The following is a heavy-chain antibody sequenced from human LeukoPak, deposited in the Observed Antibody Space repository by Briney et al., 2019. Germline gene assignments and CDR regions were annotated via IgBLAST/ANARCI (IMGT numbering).Heavy chain of an antibody. Sequence: PSETLSLTCTVSGGSISSYYWSWIRQPPGKGLEWIGYVYYSGSTNYNPSLKSRVTISVDTSKNQFSLKLSSVTAADTAVYYCARAGGESNYGFDYWGPGTLVTVSS. D-gene: IGHD4-11*01. V-gene: IGHV4-59*01. CDR2: VYYSGST. CDR1: GGSISSYY. J-gene: IGHJ4*02. CDR3: ARAGGESNYGFDY.